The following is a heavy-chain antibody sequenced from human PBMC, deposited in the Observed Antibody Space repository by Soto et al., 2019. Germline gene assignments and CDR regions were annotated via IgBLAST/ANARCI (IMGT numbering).Heavy chain of an antibody. J-gene: IGHJ3*01. CDR2: VYSSGST. V-gene: IGHV4-59*01. Sequence: SETLSLTCTVSGGSISNFYWSWIRQPPGKGLEWMGYVYSSGSTKYNPSLQSRVTISVDTSKNQFSLNLRSVNAADTAVYYCARDVRRLPSRSVRSYIAFDVCGQGTMVTV. CDR1: GGSISNFY. D-gene: IGHD3-3*01. CDR3: ARDVRRLPSRSVRSYIAFDV.